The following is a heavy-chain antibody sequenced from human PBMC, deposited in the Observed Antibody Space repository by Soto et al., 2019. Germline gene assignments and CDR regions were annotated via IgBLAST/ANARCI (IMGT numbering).Heavy chain of an antibody. CDR2: ISYDGSNK. CDR1: GFTFSSYG. Sequence: PGGSLRLSCAASGFTFSSYGMHWVRQAPGKGLEWVAVISYDGSNKYYADSVKGRFTISRDNAKSSLYLHMNSLRAEDTAVYYCARIRGRCSTTSCPAGDAFDIWGQGTLVTVSS. CDR3: ARIRGRCSTTSCPAGDAFDI. J-gene: IGHJ3*02. V-gene: IGHV3-30*03. D-gene: IGHD2-2*01.